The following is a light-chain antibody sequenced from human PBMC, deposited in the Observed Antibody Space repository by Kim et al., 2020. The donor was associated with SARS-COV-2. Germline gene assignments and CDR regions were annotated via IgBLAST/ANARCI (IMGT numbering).Light chain of an antibody. CDR2: GNS. CDR1: SSNSGAGYD. Sequence: GATISCRGSSSNSGAGYDVHWYQQLPATAPKLLIYGNSNRPAGVPDLFSGSKAGTSASLAIAGLQSEDEADYYCQSYDTSRSGYVFGAGTKVTVL. V-gene: IGLV1-40*01. J-gene: IGLJ1*01. CDR3: QSYDTSRSGYV.